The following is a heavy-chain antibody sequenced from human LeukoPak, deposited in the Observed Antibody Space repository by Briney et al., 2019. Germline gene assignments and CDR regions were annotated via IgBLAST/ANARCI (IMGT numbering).Heavy chain of an antibody. J-gene: IGHJ4*02. Sequence: SETLSLTCTVSGASISPYYWSWIRQPPGKGLEWIGYIYYSGNTNYNPSLKSRVTISLDTSKNQFSLKLNSVTAADTAVYYCARERVSHYFDYWGQGTLVTVSS. V-gene: IGHV4-59*01. CDR1: GASISPYY. CDR2: IYYSGNT. CDR3: ARERVSHYFDY.